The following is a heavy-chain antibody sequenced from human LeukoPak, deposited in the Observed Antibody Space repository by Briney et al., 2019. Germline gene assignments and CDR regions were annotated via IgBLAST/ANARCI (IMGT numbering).Heavy chain of an antibody. CDR3: ARSLPSDYYGSGSHDY. Sequence: PSETLSLTCTVSGGSVSSGSYYWSWIRQPPGKGLEWIGYIYYSGSTNYNPSLKSRVTISVDTSKNQFSLKLSSVTAADTAVYYCARSLPSDYYGSGSHDYWGQGTLVTVSS. D-gene: IGHD3-10*01. J-gene: IGHJ4*02. V-gene: IGHV4-61*01. CDR2: IYYSGST. CDR1: GGSVSSGSYY.